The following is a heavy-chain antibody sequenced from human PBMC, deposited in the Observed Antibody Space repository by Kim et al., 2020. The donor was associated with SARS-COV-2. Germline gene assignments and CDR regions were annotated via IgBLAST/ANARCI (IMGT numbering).Heavy chain of an antibody. J-gene: IGHJ4*02. Sequence: GGSLRLSCVASGFTFSTYWMTWVRQAPGKGLEWVASLSPTGSQELYADSLRDRFTISRDNAENSVYLQMNNLKVEDTAVYYCARDANSGRNDFDSWGQGILVTVSS. D-gene: IGHD1-1*01. CDR1: GFTFSTYW. V-gene: IGHV3-7*03. CDR2: LSPTGSQE. CDR3: ARDANSGRNDFDS.